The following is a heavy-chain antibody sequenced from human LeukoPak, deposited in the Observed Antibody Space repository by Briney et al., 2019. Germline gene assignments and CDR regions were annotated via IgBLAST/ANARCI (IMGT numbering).Heavy chain of an antibody. CDR3: AKYNYYGSGSYYNDFDY. Sequence: PGGSLRLSCAVSGFTFSSYSMNWVRQAPGKGLEWVSSISSSSSSNIYYADSVKGRFTISRDNSKNTLYLQMNSLRAEDTAVYYCAKYNYYGSGSYYNDFDYWGQGTLVTVSS. CDR1: GFTFSSYS. D-gene: IGHD3-10*01. V-gene: IGHV3-21*04. CDR2: ISSSSSSNI. J-gene: IGHJ4*02.